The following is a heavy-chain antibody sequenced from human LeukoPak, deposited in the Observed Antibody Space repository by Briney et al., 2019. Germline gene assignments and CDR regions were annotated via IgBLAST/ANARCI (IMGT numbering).Heavy chain of an antibody. D-gene: IGHD3-22*01. CDR3: ARTEDDSSGYYYLDY. Sequence: SETLSLTCTVSGGSISSSSYYWGWIRQPPGKGLEWIGSIYYSGSTYYNPSLKSRVTISVDTSKNQFSLKLSSVAAADTAVYYCARTEDDSSGYYYLDYWGQGTLVTVSS. V-gene: IGHV4-39*07. CDR2: IYYSGST. J-gene: IGHJ4*02. CDR1: GGSISSSSYY.